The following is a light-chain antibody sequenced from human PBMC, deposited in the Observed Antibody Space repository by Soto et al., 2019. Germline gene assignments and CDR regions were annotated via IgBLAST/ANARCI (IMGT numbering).Light chain of an antibody. J-gene: IGKJ3*01. CDR3: QQLNSYLSIT. CDR2: AAS. CDR1: QGISSY. Sequence: IQLTQSPSSLSASVGDRVTITCRASQGISSYLAWYQQKPGKAPKLLIYAASTLQSGVPSRFSGSGSGTDFTLTISSLQPEDFATYYCQQLNSYLSITFGPGTKVDIK. V-gene: IGKV1-9*01.